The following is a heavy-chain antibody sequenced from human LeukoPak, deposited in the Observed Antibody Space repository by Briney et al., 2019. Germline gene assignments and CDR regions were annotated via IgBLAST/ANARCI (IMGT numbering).Heavy chain of an antibody. CDR3: ARWYYYDSGSPRGYFDY. J-gene: IGHJ4*02. CDR1: GFTFSSYG. V-gene: IGHV3-33*01. CDR2: IWYDGSNK. Sequence: GRSLRLSCAASGFTFSSYGMHWVRQAPGKGLEWVAVIWYDGSNKYYADSVKGRFTISRDNSKNTLYLQMNSLRAEDTAVYYCARWYYYDSGSPRGYFDYWGQGTLVTVSS. D-gene: IGHD3-10*01.